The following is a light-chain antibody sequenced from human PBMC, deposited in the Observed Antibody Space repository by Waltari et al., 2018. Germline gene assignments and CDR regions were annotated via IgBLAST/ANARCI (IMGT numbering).Light chain of an antibody. V-gene: IGLV2-23*02. CDR2: EVT. CDR1: STDFGSAKL. Sequence: QSALTQPASVTGSPGQSITPPCPGASTDFGSAKLVSWYQQPPGKAPKVMIYEVTKRPSWVSDRFSGSRSGNTASLTISGLQPEDEADYYCCSYAGSGTLDVVFGGGTKLTVL. CDR3: CSYAGSGTLDVV. J-gene: IGLJ2*01.